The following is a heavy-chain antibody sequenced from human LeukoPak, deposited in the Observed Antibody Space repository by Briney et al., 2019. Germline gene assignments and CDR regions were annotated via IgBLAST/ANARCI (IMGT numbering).Heavy chain of an antibody. CDR1: GFTFNNYE. D-gene: IGHD1-14*01. Sequence: GGSLRLSCAASGFTFNNYEMHWVRQTAGKGLEWVSAVGIAGDTFYAGSVKGRFAISRDNAESSLFLQMNSLRAGDTAVYYCAREGRMGTADAFDVWGQGTMVTVSS. CDR3: AREGRMGTADAFDV. V-gene: IGHV3-13*01. CDR2: VGIAGDT. J-gene: IGHJ3*01.